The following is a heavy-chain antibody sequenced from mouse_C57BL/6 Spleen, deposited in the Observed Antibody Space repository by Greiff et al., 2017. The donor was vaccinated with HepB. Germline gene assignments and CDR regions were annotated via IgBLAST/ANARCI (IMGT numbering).Heavy chain of an antibody. CDR2: ISSGSSTI. CDR3: ARNRYSTLLAY. D-gene: IGHD2-5*01. Sequence: EVRLVESGGGLVKPGGSLKLSCAASGFTFSDYGMHWVRQAPEKGLEWVAYISSGSSTIYYADTVKGRFAISRDNANNTLFLQMTSLRSEDTAMYYCARNRYSTLLAYWGQGALVTVSA. J-gene: IGHJ3*01. CDR1: GFTFSDYG. V-gene: IGHV5-17*01.